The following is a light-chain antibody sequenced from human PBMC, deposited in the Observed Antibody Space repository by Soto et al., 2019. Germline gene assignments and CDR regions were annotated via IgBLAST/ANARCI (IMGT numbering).Light chain of an antibody. CDR2: SNN. CDR1: SSNIGSNT. J-gene: IGLJ2*01. Sequence: QSVLTQPPSASGTPGQRVTITCSGSSSNIGSNTGNWYQQLPGTAPKLLIYSNNQRPSGVLDRYSGSKSGNSASLAISGLQSEDEADYGCAAWDDNLNGVVFGGGTTVTVL. CDR3: AAWDDNLNGVV. V-gene: IGLV1-44*01.